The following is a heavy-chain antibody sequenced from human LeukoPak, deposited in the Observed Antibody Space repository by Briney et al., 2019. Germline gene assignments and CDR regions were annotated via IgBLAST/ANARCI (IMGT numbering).Heavy chain of an antibody. J-gene: IGHJ6*02. CDR1: GFTLSSYA. CDR3: AKPTGSGFYYGMDV. D-gene: IGHD1-26*01. Sequence: GGSLRLSCAASGFTLSSYAMSWVRQAPGKGLEWVSAISGSGGSTYYADSVKGRFTISRDNSKNTLYLQMNSLRAEDTAVYYCAKPTGSGFYYGMDVWGQGTTVTVSS. V-gene: IGHV3-23*01. CDR2: ISGSGGST.